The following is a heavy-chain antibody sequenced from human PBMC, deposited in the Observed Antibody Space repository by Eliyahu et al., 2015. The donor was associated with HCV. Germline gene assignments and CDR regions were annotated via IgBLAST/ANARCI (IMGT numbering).Heavy chain of an antibody. V-gene: IGHV3-53*02. D-gene: IGHD2-2*01. CDR2: IYPGGAT. J-gene: IGHJ4*02. Sequence: EVQLVETGGGLIQPGGSLRLSCAAXGLTVSSTYMSWVRRAPGKGLEWVSVIYPGGATYHADSVQGRFTISRDHSKNTLYLQMNSLRADDTAIYYCARVDLAYQFDYWGQGTLVTVSS. CDR1: GLTVSSTY. CDR3: ARVDLAYQFDY.